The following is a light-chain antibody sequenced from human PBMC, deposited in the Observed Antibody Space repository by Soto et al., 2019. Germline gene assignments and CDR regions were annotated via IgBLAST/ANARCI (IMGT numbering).Light chain of an antibody. CDR2: DAS. V-gene: IGKV3-11*01. CDR1: QSVSSY. J-gene: IGKJ3*01. Sequence: EIVLTQSPATLSLSPGERATLSCRASQSVSSYLSWYQQKPAQAPRLLIYDASNRATGIPARFSGSGSGTDFNLPISSLEHEDFVVYYCQQRSNWPRTFGRGTKVDIK. CDR3: QQRSNWPRT.